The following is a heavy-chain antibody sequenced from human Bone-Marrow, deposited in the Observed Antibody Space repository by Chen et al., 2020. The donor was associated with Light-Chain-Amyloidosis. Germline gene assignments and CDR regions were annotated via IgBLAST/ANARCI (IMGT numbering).Heavy chain of an antibody. CDR1: GYTFPNYW. CDR2: IYPDDSDA. V-gene: IGHV5-51*01. D-gene: IGHD3-10*01. J-gene: IGHJ4*02. Sequence: EVPLEQSGPEVKKPGESLKISCKGPGYTFPNYWIGWVRQMPGKGLEWMGVIYPDDSDARYSPSSDGQVTISDYMSITTDYLKKRSRNASDTGMYDCARRGDALNFEYLGQGTLVTVSS. CDR3: ARRGDALNFEY.